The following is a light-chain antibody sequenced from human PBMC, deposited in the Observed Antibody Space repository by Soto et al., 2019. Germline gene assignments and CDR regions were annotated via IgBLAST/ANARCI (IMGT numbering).Light chain of an antibody. CDR3: GSWDSSLSAYV. V-gene: IGLV1-51*01. CDR2: DDD. J-gene: IGLJ1*01. Sequence: QSVMTQPPSVSAAPGQRVTISCSGSSSNIGGNSVSWYQQLPGTAPKLLIYDDDKRPSGIPDRFSGSKSGTSATLGITGFKTGEGPDHYCGSWDSSLSAYVFGTGTKVTVL. CDR1: SSNIGGNS.